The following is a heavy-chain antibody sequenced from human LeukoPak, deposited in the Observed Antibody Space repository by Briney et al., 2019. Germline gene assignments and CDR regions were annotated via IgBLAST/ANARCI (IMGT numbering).Heavy chain of an antibody. Sequence: PSETLSLTCTVSGGSISSHYWSWIRQPPGKGLEWIGYIYYSGSTNYNPSLKSRVTISVDTFKNQFSLKLSSVTAADTAVYYCARAKYSGYELGYYYMDVWGKGTTVTVSS. D-gene: IGHD5-12*01. CDR3: ARAKYSGYELGYYYMDV. V-gene: IGHV4-59*11. CDR1: GGSISSHY. J-gene: IGHJ6*03. CDR2: IYYSGST.